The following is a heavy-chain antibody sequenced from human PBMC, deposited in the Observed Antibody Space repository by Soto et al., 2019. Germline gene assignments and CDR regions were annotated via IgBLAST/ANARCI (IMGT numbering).Heavy chain of an antibody. Sequence: VASVKVSCKASGNTFTGHFVHWVRQAPGQGLEWMGWINPQNGTTNYAQNFQDWVTMTRDTSTTTAYMEVRRLRSDDTAVYYCATNDGGGSGSQLNYWGRGTLVTVS. J-gene: IGHJ4*02. CDR1: GNTFTGHF. D-gene: IGHD6-19*01. CDR2: INPQNGTT. CDR3: ATNDGGGSGSQLNY. V-gene: IGHV1-2*04.